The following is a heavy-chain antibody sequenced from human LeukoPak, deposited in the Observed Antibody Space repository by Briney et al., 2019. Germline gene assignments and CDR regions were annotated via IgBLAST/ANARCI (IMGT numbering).Heavy chain of an antibody. J-gene: IGHJ5*02. V-gene: IGHV3-33*01. CDR3: TRNWGSDNWFDP. Sequence: GGSLRLSCAASEFTFTTYGMHWVRQAPGKGLEWVAFIYYDGSNIYYADYVKGRFTISRDNSKNTLYLQMNSLRAEDTAVYYCTRNWGSDNWFDPWGQGTLVTVSS. D-gene: IGHD7-27*01. CDR1: EFTFTTYG. CDR2: IYYDGSNI.